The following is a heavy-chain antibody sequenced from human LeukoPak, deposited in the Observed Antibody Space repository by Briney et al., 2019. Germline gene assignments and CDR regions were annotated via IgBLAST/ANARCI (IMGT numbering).Heavy chain of an antibody. J-gene: IGHJ4*02. Sequence: PGGSLRLSCAASGFNFSSYAMSWVRQAPGKGLEWVSAFSGSGGSTYYADSVKGRFTISRDNYKNTLYLQMNSLRPEHTAVYYCAKCLTGRYGGALCDYWGQGTLVTVSS. CDR3: AKCLTGRYGGALCDY. CDR2: FSGSGGST. V-gene: IGHV3-23*01. CDR1: GFNFSSYA. D-gene: IGHD1-26*01.